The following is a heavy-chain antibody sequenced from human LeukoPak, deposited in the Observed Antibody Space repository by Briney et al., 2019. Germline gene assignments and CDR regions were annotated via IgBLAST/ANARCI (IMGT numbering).Heavy chain of an antibody. Sequence: GGSLRLSCAASGFTVSSNYMSWVRQAPGKGLEWVSIIYSGGSTFYADSVKGRFTISRDNAKDSLYLQMNSLGPEDTAVYYCARDPYSGNYGNYYYYYMDVWGKGTTVTISS. J-gene: IGHJ6*03. CDR3: ARDPYSGNYGNYYYYYMDV. CDR2: IYSGGST. CDR1: GFTVSSNY. D-gene: IGHD1-26*01. V-gene: IGHV3-53*01.